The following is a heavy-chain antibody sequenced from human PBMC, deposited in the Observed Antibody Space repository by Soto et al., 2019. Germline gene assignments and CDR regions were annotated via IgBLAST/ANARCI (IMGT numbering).Heavy chain of an antibody. Sequence: WEPLPLPSPAPGAPITSYYRTWILQPPGQGLEWIGFICYIGSTTSNPSLNTRVTISVDTSKQQTTLNLSSVTAADTAVYYFARVDILTGYYHFDYWGQGTLVTV. CDR3: ARVDILTGYYHFDY. D-gene: IGHD3-9*01. CDR1: GAPITSYY. J-gene: IGHJ4*02. CDR2: ICYIGST. V-gene: IGHV4-59*01.